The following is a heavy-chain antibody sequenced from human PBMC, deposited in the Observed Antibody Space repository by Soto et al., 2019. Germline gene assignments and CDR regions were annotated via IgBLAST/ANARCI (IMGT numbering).Heavy chain of an antibody. CDR3: ARGPHYYDSSGHARVLDY. Sequence: QVQLQQWGAGLLKPSETLSLTCAVYGGSFSGYYWSWIRQPPGKGLEWIGEINHSGSTNYNPSLKSRVTRSVDTSKNQFSLKLSSVTAADTAVYYCARGPHYYDSSGHARVLDYWGQVNLVTVAS. CDR1: GGSFSGYY. V-gene: IGHV4-34*01. J-gene: IGHJ4*02. CDR2: INHSGST. D-gene: IGHD3-22*01.